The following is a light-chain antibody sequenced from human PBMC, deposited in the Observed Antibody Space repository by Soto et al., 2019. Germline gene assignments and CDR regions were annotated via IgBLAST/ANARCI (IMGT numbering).Light chain of an antibody. V-gene: IGLV2-14*01. CDR1: SSDVGGYNY. CDR2: EVS. Sequence: QSVLTQPASVSGSPGQSITISCTGTSSDVGGYNYVSWYQQHPGKAPKLMIYEVSNRPSGVSNRFSGSKSGNTASLTISGLQAEDEADYYCSSYTSSSTPLYVFGTATKVT. CDR3: SSYTSSSTPLYV. J-gene: IGLJ1*01.